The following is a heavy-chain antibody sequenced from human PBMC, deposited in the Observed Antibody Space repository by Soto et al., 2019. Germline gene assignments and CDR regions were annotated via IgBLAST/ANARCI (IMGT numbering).Heavy chain of an antibody. D-gene: IGHD4-4*01. V-gene: IGHV4-31*03. CDR1: GDSISSGDYY. Sequence: QVQLQESGPGLVKPSQTLSLTCTVSGDSISSGDYYWSWIRQHPGKGLEWIGDIYYTGSAYYNPSLRSRVSISIETSKTQFSLHLNSVTAADTAVYYCARGDYIFNYFDYWGQGTLVTVSS. CDR2: IYYTGSA. J-gene: IGHJ4*02. CDR3: ARGDYIFNYFDY.